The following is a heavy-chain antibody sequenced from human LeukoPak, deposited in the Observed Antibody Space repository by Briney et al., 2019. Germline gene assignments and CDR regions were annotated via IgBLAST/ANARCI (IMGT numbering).Heavy chain of an antibody. D-gene: IGHD3-10*01. CDR1: GFTFSSYG. CDR2: ISGSGGST. V-gene: IGHV3-23*01. CDR3: AKELGWGYGSGSSYYFDY. Sequence: GGSLRLSCAASGFTFSSYGMSWVRQAPGKGLEWVSAISGSGGSTYYADSVKGRFTISRDNSKNTLYLQMNSLRAEDTAVYYCAKELGWGYGSGSSYYFDYWGQGTLVTVSS. J-gene: IGHJ4*02.